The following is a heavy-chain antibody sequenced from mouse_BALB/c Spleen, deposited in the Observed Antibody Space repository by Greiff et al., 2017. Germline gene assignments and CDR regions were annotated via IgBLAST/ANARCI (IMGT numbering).Heavy chain of an antibody. CDR2: IYPGDGDT. Sequence: QVQLKESGAELARPGASVKLSCKASGYTFTSYWMQWVKQRPGQGLEWIGAIYPGDGDTRYTQKFKGKATLTADKSSSTAYMQLSSLASEDSAVYYCAGGASDGYFDGWGAGTTVTVSS. D-gene: IGHD3-1*01. J-gene: IGHJ1*01. V-gene: IGHV1-87*01. CDR3: AGGASDGYFDG. CDR1: GYTFTSYW.